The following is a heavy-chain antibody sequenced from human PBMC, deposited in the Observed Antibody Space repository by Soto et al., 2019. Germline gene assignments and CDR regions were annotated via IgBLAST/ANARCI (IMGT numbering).Heavy chain of an antibody. CDR3: AREENSKTIDY. J-gene: IGHJ4*02. CDR2: INHSGST. D-gene: IGHD4-4*01. V-gene: IGHV4-34*01. Sequence: PSETLSLTCAVYGGSFSGYYWSWIRQPPGKGLEWIGEINHSGSTNYNPSLKSRVTISVDTSKNQFSLKLSSVTAADTAVYYCAREENSKTIDYWGQGTLVTVSS. CDR1: GGSFSGYY.